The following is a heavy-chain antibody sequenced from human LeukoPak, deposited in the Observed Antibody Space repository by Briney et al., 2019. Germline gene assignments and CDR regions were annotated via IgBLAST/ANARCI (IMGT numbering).Heavy chain of an antibody. V-gene: IGHV1-18*01. CDR2: TSAYNGNT. CDR1: GYTFTSYG. D-gene: IGHD3-3*01. CDR3: ARVLLSLYDFWSGRYLGPFDY. Sequence: RASVRVSCKASGYTFTSYGISWVRQAPGQGLEWMGWTSAYNGNTNYAQKLQGRVTMTTDTSTSTAYMELRSLRSDDTAVYYCARVLLSLYDFWSGRYLGPFDYWGQGTLVTVSS. J-gene: IGHJ4*02.